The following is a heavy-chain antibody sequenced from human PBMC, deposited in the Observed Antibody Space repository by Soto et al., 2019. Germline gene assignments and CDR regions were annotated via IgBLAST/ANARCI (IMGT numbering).Heavy chain of an antibody. Sequence: VGSLRLSCAASGFTFSSYWMHWVRQAPGKGLVWVSRINSDGSSTSYADSVKGRFTISRDNAKNTLYLQMNSLRAEDTAVYYCARDSDSATIFGVGTPVDYYYYGTDVWGQGTTVTVSS. CDR3: ARDSDSATIFGVGTPVDYYYYGTDV. J-gene: IGHJ6*02. V-gene: IGHV3-74*01. CDR1: GFTFSSYW. D-gene: IGHD3-3*01. CDR2: INSDGSST.